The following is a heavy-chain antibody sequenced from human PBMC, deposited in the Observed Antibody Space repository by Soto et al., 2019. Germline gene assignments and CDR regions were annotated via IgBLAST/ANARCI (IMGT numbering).Heavy chain of an antibody. CDR3: ARENSESFGVVTQGMDV. CDR2: IYYSGST. J-gene: IGHJ6*02. V-gene: IGHV4-30-4*01. CDR1: GGSISSGDYY. Sequence: QVQLQESGPGLVKPSQTLSLTCTVSGGSISSGDYYWSWIRQPPGKGLEWIGYIYYSGSTYYNPSLKSRVTISVDTSKNQFSLKLSSVTAADTAVYYCARENSESFGVVTQGMDVWGQGTTVTVSS. D-gene: IGHD3-3*01.